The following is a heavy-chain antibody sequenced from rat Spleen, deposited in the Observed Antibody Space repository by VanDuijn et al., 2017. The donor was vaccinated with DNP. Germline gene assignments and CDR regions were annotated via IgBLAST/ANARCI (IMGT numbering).Heavy chain of an antibody. CDR2: ITGGRGTT. J-gene: IGHJ2*01. D-gene: IGHD1-4*01. CDR3: ARLLAGRSYYFDY. CDR1: GFTFSYYW. V-gene: IGHV5-31*01. Sequence: EVQLVESGGDLVQPGRSLKLSCVTSGFTFSYYWMTWIRQVPGKGLEWIASITGGRGTTSYPDSVKGRFTISRDNAKSTLYLQMNSLRSEDTATYYCARLLAGRSYYFDYWGQGVMVTVSS.